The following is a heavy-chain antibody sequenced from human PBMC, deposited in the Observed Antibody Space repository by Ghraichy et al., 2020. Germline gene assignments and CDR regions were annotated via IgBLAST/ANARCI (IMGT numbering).Heavy chain of an antibody. CDR1: GGSISSYY. V-gene: IGHV4-59*12. CDR2: IYYSGST. Sequence: SQTLSLTCTVSGGSISSYYWSWIRQPPGKGLEWIGYIYYSGSTNYNPSLKSRVTISVDTSKNQFSLKLSSVTAADTAVYYCAREEKYGSWSNWYFDLWGRGTLVTVSS. J-gene: IGHJ2*01. D-gene: IGHD6-13*01. CDR3: AREEKYGSWSNWYFDL.